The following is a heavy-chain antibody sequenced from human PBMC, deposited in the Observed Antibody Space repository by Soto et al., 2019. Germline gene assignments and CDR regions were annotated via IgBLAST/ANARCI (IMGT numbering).Heavy chain of an antibody. J-gene: IGHJ4*02. D-gene: IGHD6-19*01. CDR3: ASRSSGWYFDY. V-gene: IGHV3-23*01. Sequence: EVQLLESGGGLVQPGGSLRLSCAASGFTFSSYAMNWVRQAPGKGLEWVSVISGSGGSTYYADSVKGRFTISRDNSKHPLYLQMKSLRADDTAVYYCASRSSGWYFDYWGQGDLVTDSA. CDR2: ISGSGGST. CDR1: GFTFSSYA.